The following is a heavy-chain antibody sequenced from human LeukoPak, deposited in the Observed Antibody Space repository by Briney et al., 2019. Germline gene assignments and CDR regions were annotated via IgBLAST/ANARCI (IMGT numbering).Heavy chain of an antibody. CDR1: GFTFSSYW. D-gene: IGHD2-2*01. CDR2: IYYSGST. Sequence: GSLRLSCAASGFTFSSYWMSWVRQAPGKGLEWIGSIYYSGSTYYNPSLKSRVTISVDTSKNQFSLKLSSVTAADTAVYYCARGYCSSTSCYDWFDPWGQGTLVTVSS. CDR3: ARGYCSSTSCYDWFDP. J-gene: IGHJ5*02. V-gene: IGHV4-39*07.